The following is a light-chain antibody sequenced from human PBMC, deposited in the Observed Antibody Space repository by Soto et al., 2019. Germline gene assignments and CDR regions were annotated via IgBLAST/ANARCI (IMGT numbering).Light chain of an antibody. V-gene: IGKV3-11*01. CDR3: QQRSDWPYIT. CDR1: QSVDGY. J-gene: IGKJ5*01. Sequence: EIVLTQSPGTLSLSPGERATLSCRASQSVDGYLAWYQQKPGQAPRLLIYDASNRATGIPARFSGSGSGTDFTLTISSLEPEDFAVYYCQQRSDWPYITFGQGTRLEIK. CDR2: DAS.